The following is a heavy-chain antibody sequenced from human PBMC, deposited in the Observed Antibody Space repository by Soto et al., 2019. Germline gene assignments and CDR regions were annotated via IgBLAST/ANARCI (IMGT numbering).Heavy chain of an antibody. CDR2: IYPGESHT. D-gene: IGHD6-6*01. Sequence: GESLKISCKGSGYSFTDYWIGWVRQVPGKGLEWLGIIYPGESHTRYGPSFQGQVTISADKSINIAYLQWSSLKASDTAIYYCERVGHSAARLDFWGPGTLVTVSS. CDR1: GYSFTDYW. V-gene: IGHV5-51*01. J-gene: IGHJ4*02. CDR3: ERVGHSAARLDF.